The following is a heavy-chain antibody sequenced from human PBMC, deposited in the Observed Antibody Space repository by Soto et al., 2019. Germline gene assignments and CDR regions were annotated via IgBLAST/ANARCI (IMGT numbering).Heavy chain of an antibody. CDR1: GFTFSGYA. V-gene: IGHV3-23*01. D-gene: IGHD3-22*01. J-gene: IGHJ4*02. CDR2: ISNCGDRT. CDR3: IQGYFYDA. Sequence: EVQLLESGGGLVQPGGSLRLSCAASGFTFSGYAMSWVRQAPGKGLEWVSSISNCGDRTFYADSVEGRFTISRDNSKNTLYLEMNSLRAGDTAIYYCIQGYFYDAWGQGTLVTVSS.